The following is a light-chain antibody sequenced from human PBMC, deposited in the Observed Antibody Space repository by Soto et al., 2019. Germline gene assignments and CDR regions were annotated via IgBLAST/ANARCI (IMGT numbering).Light chain of an antibody. V-gene: IGLV1-44*01. Sequence: QSVLTQLPSASGTPGQRMTISCSGSSSNIESHTVNWYQQVPGAAPKLLINANNQRPSGVPDRFSGSKSGASASLAISGLQPEDEATYYCATWDDSRKGVFGTGTKVTVL. CDR3: ATWDDSRKGV. CDR2: ANN. J-gene: IGLJ1*01. CDR1: SSNIESHT.